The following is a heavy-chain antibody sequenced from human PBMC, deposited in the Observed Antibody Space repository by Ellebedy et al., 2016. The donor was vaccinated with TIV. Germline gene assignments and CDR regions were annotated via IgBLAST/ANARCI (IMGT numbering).Heavy chain of an antibody. CDR3: ASGQFDDMAV. Sequence: SETLSLTXSVSGGSITSSTYYWGWIRQPPGKGLEWIGSIFYSGTPYYNPSLKSRATISVDTSKTQFSLKVSSVTAADTAVYYCASGQFDDMAVWGQGTTVTVSS. V-gene: IGHV4-39*01. J-gene: IGHJ6*02. D-gene: IGHD3-10*01. CDR1: GGSITSSTYY. CDR2: IFYSGTP.